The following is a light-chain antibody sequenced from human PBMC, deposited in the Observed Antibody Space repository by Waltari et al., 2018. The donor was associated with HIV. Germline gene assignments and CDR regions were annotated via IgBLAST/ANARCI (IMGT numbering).Light chain of an antibody. J-gene: IGLJ2*01. CDR3: QVWDSDTDGVI. CDR2: ADS. V-gene: IGLV3-21*02. Sequence: SYVLTQPPSLVVTPGQTATISRGGENLGRKSVHWYRQKPGQGPLLVVYADSERPSGIPERISGVNSGNTASLTISRVEAGDEADYFCQVWDSDTDGVIFGGGTKLTVL. CDR1: NLGRKS.